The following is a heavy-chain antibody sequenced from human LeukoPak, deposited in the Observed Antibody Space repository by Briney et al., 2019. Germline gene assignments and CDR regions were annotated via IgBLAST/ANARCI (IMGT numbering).Heavy chain of an antibody. CDR1: GYTFTSYG. CDR3: ARVMYYYDSSGLFDY. CDR2: ISAYNGNT. V-gene: IGHV1-18*01. J-gene: IGHJ4*02. D-gene: IGHD3-22*01. Sequence: ASVKVSCKASGYTFTSYGISWVRQAPGQGLEWMGWISAYNGNTNYAQKLQGRVTITTDTSTSTAYMELRSLRSDDTAVYYCARVMYYYDSSGLFDYWGQGTLVTVSS.